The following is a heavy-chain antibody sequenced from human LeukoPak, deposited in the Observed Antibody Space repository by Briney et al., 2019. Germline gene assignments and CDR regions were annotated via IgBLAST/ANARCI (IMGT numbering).Heavy chain of an antibody. CDR3: ARDVYYGSGSPRLDY. CDR2: MSRSGNII. D-gene: IGHD3-10*01. J-gene: IGHJ4*02. V-gene: IGHV3-48*01. Sequence: GGSLRLSCATSGFTFSDYNMNWVRQVPGKGLESVSYMSRSGNIIYYADSVKGRFTISRDNAKNSLYLQMNSLRAEDTGVYYCARDVYYGSGSPRLDYWGQGTLVTASS. CDR1: GFTFSDYN.